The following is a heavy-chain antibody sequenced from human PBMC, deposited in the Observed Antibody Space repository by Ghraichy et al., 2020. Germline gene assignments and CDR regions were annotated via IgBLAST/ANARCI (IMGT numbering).Heavy chain of an antibody. J-gene: IGHJ2*01. CDR2: TYYRSKWYN. D-gene: IGHD2-2*01. Sequence: SPTLSLTCAISGDSVSSNSAAWNWIRQSPSRGLEWLGRTYYRSKWYNDYAVSVKSRITINPDTSKNQFSLQLNSVTPEDTAVYYCARDFSPRYCSSTSCYYWYFDLWGRGTLVTVSS. CDR1: GDSVSSNSAA. V-gene: IGHV6-1*01. CDR3: ARDFSPRYCSSTSCYYWYFDL.